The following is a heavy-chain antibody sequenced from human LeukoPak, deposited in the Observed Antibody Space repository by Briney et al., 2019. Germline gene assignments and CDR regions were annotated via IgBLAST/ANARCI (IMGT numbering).Heavy chain of an antibody. Sequence: SGTLSLTCAVSGVSISSSNWWSWVRQPPGKGLEWIGEIYHSGSTNYNPSLKSRVTISVDKSKNQFSLKLSSVTAADPAVYYCARDHEEQQYNWFDPWGQGTLVTVSS. CDR2: IYHSGST. D-gene: IGHD6-13*01. CDR3: ARDHEEQQYNWFDP. V-gene: IGHV4-4*02. J-gene: IGHJ5*02. CDR1: GVSISSSNW.